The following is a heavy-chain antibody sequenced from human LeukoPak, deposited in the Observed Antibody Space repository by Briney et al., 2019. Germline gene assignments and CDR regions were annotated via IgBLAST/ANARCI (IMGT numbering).Heavy chain of an antibody. D-gene: IGHD6-6*01. Sequence: GGSLRLSCAASGFTFSDYYMSWIRQAPGKGLEWVSYISSSGSTIYYADSVKGRFTIYRDNAENSLYLHMSSLRAEDTAVYYCGRIGYSSSSFDYWGQGTLVTVSS. CDR3: GRIGYSSSSFDY. CDR2: ISSSGSTI. V-gene: IGHV3-11*04. CDR1: GFTFSDYY. J-gene: IGHJ4*02.